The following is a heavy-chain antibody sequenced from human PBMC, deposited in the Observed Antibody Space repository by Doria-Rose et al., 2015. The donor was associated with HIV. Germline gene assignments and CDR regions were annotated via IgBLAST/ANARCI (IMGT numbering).Heavy chain of an antibody. J-gene: IGHJ4*02. D-gene: IGHD2-15*01. V-gene: IGHV5-51*01. CDR2: VYPDDSDT. Sequence: WIGWVRQMPGKGLEWVGIVYPDDSDTRYSPSFQGQVSISTDKSINTAYLEWSSLKASDTATYYCVKPALGSCSGDKCYGTGYFEFWGQGTLVTVSS. CDR3: VKPALGSCSGDKCYGTGYFEF. CDR1: W.